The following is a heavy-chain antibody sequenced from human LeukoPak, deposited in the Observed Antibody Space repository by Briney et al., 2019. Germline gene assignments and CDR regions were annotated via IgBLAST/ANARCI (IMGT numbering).Heavy chain of an antibody. J-gene: IGHJ5*02. V-gene: IGHV4-59*08. CDR1: GPSISSYC. CDR2: IYYSGST. D-gene: IGHD5-18*01. CDR3: AGLRGYSYGSIRGGWFDP. Sequence: SETLSLTCTVSGPSISSYCWSSIRQPPGKGLEWIGYIYYSGSTNYNPSLKSRVTISVDTSKNQCSLKLSSVISADTAVCYCAGLRGYSYGSIRGGWFDPWGQGTLVTVSS.